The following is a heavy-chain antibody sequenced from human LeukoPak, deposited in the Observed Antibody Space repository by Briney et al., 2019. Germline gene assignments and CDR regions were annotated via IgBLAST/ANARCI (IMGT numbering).Heavy chain of an antibody. J-gene: IGHJ2*01. D-gene: IGHD4-17*01. Sequence: PSETLSLTCTVSGGSLSSSSYYWGWIRQPPGKGLEWIGRIYYSGSTYYNPSLKSRVTISVDTSKNQFSLKLSSVTAADTAVYYCARDFNVYGDLRQWYFDLWGRGTLVTVSS. V-gene: IGHV4-39*07. CDR1: GGSLSSSSYY. CDR2: IYYSGST. CDR3: ARDFNVYGDLRQWYFDL.